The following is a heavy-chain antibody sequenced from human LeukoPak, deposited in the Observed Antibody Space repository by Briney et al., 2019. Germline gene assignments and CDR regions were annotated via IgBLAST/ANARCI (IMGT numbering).Heavy chain of an antibody. CDR3: ARDRRSGLDH. CDR2: LKQDAYQT. J-gene: IGHJ4*02. CDR1: GFSFSSSW. Sequence: PGGSLRLSCAASGFSFSSSWMAWVRQAPGQGLEWVVNLKQDAYQTFYLESVKGRFTISRDNAKNSLYLYMNSLRVEDTAMYYCARDRRSGLDHWGQGALVTVSS. V-gene: IGHV3-7*03. D-gene: IGHD6-19*01.